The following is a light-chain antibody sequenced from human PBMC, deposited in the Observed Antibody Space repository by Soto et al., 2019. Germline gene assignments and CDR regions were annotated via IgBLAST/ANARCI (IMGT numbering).Light chain of an antibody. CDR1: QTIIRY. J-gene: IGKJ3*01. Sequence: DIQMTQSPSSLSASVGDRVTITCRASQTIIRYLNWYQQKPGKAPKLLIYAASSLESGVPSRFSGSGSGTDFTLTISSLQPDDFATYYCQQSYNTLTFGPGTKVYIK. CDR3: QQSYNTLT. V-gene: IGKV1-39*01. CDR2: AAS.